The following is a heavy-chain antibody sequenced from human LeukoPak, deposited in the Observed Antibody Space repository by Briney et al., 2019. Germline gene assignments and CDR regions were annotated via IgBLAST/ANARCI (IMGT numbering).Heavy chain of an antibody. D-gene: IGHD6-6*01. CDR2: IYTSGST. CDR3: AREASSSEDY. Sequence: PSQTLSLTCTVSGGSISSGSYYWSWIRQPAGKGLEWIGRIYTSGSTNYNPSLKSRVTISVDTSKNQFSLKLSSVTAADTAVYYCAREASSSEDYWGQGTLVTVSS. CDR1: GGSISSGSYY. J-gene: IGHJ4*02. V-gene: IGHV4-61*02.